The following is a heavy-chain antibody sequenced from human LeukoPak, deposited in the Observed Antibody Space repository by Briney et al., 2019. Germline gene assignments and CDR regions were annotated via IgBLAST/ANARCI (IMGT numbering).Heavy chain of an antibody. Sequence: GASVKVSCKASGYTSPIHGVTWVRQAPGQGLEWMGWISAHNGDRKYAQNLQGRVTMTTDTSTRTAYMELRSLTSDDTAVYYCARSGGIVAMPGGYYYGMDVWGQGTAVTVSS. J-gene: IGHJ6*02. CDR3: ARSGGIVAMPGGYYYGMDV. V-gene: IGHV1-18*01. D-gene: IGHD5-12*01. CDR1: GYTSPIHG. CDR2: ISAHNGDR.